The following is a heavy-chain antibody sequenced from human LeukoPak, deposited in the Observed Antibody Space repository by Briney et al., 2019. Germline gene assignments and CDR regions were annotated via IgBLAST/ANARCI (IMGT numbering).Heavy chain of an antibody. CDR1: GESFSGYY. V-gene: IGHV4-34*01. D-gene: IGHD3-16*01. J-gene: IGHJ4*02. CDR3: ARGVSLGGLFDY. Sequence: SETLSLTCAVYGESFSGYYWSWIRKPPGKGLEWIGEINHSGSTNYNPSLKSRVTISVDTSKNQFSLKLSSVTAADTAVYYCARGVSLGGLFDYWGQGTLVTVSS. CDR2: INHSGST.